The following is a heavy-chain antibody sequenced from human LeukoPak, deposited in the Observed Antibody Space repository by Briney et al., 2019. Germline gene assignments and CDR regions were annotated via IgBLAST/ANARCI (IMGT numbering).Heavy chain of an antibody. Sequence: SETLSLTCTVSSYSISSGYYWGWIRQTPGKGLEWIGSIYYSGSTYYNPSLKSRVTISVDTSKNQFSLKLSSVTAADTAVYYCARVSRGSNCGGDCYIGWFDPWGQGTLVTVSS. CDR3: ARVSRGSNCGGDCYIGWFDP. J-gene: IGHJ5*02. D-gene: IGHD2-21*02. V-gene: IGHV4-38-2*02. CDR1: SYSISSGYY. CDR2: IYYSGST.